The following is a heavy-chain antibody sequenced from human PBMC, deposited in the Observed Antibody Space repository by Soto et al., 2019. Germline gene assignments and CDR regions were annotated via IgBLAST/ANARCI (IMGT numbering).Heavy chain of an antibody. D-gene: IGHD2-21*01. V-gene: IGHV3-21*01. CDR1: GFTFSSYS. J-gene: IGHJ4*02. CDR2: ISSSSSYI. Sequence: EVQLVESGGGLVKPGGSLRLSCAASGFTFSSYSMNWVRQAPGKGLEWVSSISSSSSYIYYVDSVKGRFTISRDNAKNSLFVQMNSLRAEDTAVYYCARELTYSDYWGQGALVTVSS. CDR3: ARELTYSDY.